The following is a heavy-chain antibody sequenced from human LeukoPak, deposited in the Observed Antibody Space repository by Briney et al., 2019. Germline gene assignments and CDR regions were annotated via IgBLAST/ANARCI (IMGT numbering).Heavy chain of an antibody. D-gene: IGHD2-2*01. V-gene: IGHV4-59*01. CDR2: IYYSGST. J-gene: IGHJ4*02. CDR1: GGSISSYY. CDR3: ARDLCSSTSCYERGFDY. Sequence: KPSETLSLTCTVSGGSISSYYWSWIRQPPGKGLEWIGYIYYSGSTNYNPSLKSRVTISVYTSKNQFSLKLSSVTAADTAVYYCARDLCSSTSCYERGFDYWGQGTLVTVSS.